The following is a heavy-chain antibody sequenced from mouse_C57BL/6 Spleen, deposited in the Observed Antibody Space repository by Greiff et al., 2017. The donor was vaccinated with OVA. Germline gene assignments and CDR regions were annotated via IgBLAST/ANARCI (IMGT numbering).Heavy chain of an antibody. D-gene: IGHD1-1*01. CDR1: GYTFTSYW. CDR2: IYPGSGST. CDR3: ARYGFITTVVAPGFAY. V-gene: IGHV1-55*01. Sequence: VQLQQSGAELVKPGASVKMSCKASGYTFTSYWITWVKQRPGQGLEWIGDIYPGSGSTNYNEKFKSKATLTVDTSSSTAYMQLSSLTSEDSAVYYCARYGFITTVVAPGFAYWGQGTLVTVSA. J-gene: IGHJ3*01.